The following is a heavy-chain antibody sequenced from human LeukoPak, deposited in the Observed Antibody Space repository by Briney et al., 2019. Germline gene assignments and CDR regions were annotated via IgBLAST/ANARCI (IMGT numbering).Heavy chain of an antibody. CDR2: IYYGGST. V-gene: IGHV4-59*08. J-gene: IGHJ4*02. CDR3: ARAPGYSNSLDY. Sequence: PSETLSLTCTVSGGSISSYYWSWIRQPPGKGLEWIGYIYYGGSTNYNPSLKSRVTISVDTSKNQFSLKLSSVTAADTAVYYCARAPGYSNSLDYWGQGTLVTVSS. D-gene: IGHD4-11*01. CDR1: GGSISSYY.